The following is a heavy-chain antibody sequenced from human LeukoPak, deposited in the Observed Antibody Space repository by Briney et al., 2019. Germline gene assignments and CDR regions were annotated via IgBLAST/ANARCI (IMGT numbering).Heavy chain of an antibody. J-gene: IGHJ4*02. CDR1: GYSISSGYY. Sequence: SETLSLTRAVSGYSISSGYYWGWIRQPPGKGLEWIGSIYHSGSTNYNPSLKSRVTISVDTSKSQFSLKLNSMTAADTAVYYCARGAQTYYDKAPVDYWGQGTLVTVSS. CDR3: ARGAQTYYDKAPVDY. D-gene: IGHD3-22*01. V-gene: IGHV4-38-2*01. CDR2: IYHSGST.